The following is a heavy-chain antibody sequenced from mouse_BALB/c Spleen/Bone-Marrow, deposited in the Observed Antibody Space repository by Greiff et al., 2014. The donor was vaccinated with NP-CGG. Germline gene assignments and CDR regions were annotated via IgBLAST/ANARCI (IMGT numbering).Heavy chain of an antibody. CDR2: IDPANDNT. J-gene: IGHJ2*01. CDR3: TRGEDY. CDR1: GFNIKDTF. Sequence: DVKLQESGAELVKPGASVKLSCTGSGFNIKDTFMHWVKQRPEQGLEWIGRIDPANDNTKYDPKFQGKATITADTSSNTAYLQLTRLTSEDTAVYYCTRGEDYWGQGTTLAVSS. V-gene: IGHV14-3*02.